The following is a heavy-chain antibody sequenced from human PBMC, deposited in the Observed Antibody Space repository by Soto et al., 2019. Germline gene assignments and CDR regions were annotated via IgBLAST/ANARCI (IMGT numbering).Heavy chain of an antibody. D-gene: IGHD5-12*01. Sequence: PSESLSPPCTVSGGSLATRRYYLGRLRPSQGKGLERIGSIYYGGNTFYNPPLKSRVTISMDTSKNQFSLKLSSVTAADTAVYYYTRRVIVATLDYWGQGTLVTVSS. V-gene: IGHV4-39*01. CDR3: TRRVIVATLDY. CDR2: IYYGGNT. J-gene: IGHJ4*02. CDR1: GGSLATRRYY.